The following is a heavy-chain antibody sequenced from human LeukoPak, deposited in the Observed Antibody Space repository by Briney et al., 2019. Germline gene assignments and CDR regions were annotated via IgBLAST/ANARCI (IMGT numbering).Heavy chain of an antibody. CDR2: IRYDGSNK. D-gene: IGHD5-12*01. CDR3: AKDGGYPRGVHFDY. V-gene: IGHV3-30*02. J-gene: IGHJ4*02. CDR1: GFTFSSYG. Sequence: GGSLRLSCAASGFTFSSYGMHWVRQAPGKGLEWVAFIRYDGSNKYYADSVKGRFTISRDNSKNTLYLQMNSLRAEDTAVYYCAKDGGYPRGVHFDYWDQGTLVTVSS.